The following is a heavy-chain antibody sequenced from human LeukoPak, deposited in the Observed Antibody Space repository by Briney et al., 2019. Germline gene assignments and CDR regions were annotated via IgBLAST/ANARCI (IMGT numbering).Heavy chain of an antibody. D-gene: IGHD3-9*01. CDR2: ISDSGSST. V-gene: IGHV3-23*01. Sequence: TGGSLRLSCAASGFTFDTFAMRWVRQAPGKGLEWVSSISDSGSSTYYTDSVKGRFTISRDNSKNMVYLQMNSLRAEDTAVYYCVKGLTGYREDAFDIWGQGTMVTVSS. CDR1: GFTFDTFA. J-gene: IGHJ3*02. CDR3: VKGLTGYREDAFDI.